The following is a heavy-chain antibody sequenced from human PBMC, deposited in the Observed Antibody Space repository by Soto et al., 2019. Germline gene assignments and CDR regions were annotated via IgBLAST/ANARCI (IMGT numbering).Heavy chain of an antibody. J-gene: IGHJ5*02. CDR1: GLTFSSYE. CDR2: ISSGGGTT. V-gene: IGHV3-48*03. CDR3: ARFPTYYQDSIGYQPFHP. Sequence: GGSLRLSCAASGLTFSSYEMNWVRQAPGKGLEWVSYISSGGGTTYYADSVKGRFTISRDNAKNSLYLQMSSLRGEDTAVYYCARFPTYYQDSIGYQPFHPWGQGTLVTVSS. D-gene: IGHD3-22*01.